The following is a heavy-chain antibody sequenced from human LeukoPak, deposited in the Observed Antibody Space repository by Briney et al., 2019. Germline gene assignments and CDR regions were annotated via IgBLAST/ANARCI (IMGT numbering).Heavy chain of an antibody. J-gene: IGHJ4*02. V-gene: IGHV3-30*02. CDR2: IRYDGSN. Sequence: QPGGSLRLSCAASGFTFSSYGMHWVRQAPGKGLEWVAFIRYDGSNNYADSVKGRFTISRDNSKNTLYLQMNSLRAEDTAVYYCAKDPDSGRGYSYGFFDYWGQGTLVTVSS. CDR3: AKDPDSGRGYSYGFFDY. CDR1: GFTFSSYG. D-gene: IGHD5-18*01.